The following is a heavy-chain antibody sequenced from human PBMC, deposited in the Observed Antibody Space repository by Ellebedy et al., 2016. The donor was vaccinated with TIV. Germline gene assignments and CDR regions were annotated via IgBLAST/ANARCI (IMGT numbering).Heavy chain of an antibody. Sequence: GGSLRLSCAASGFTFDDYAMHWVRQAPGKGLEWVSGISWNSGSIGYADSVKGQFTISRDNAKNSLYLQMNSLRAEDTALYYCAKDRYGGFDYWGQGTLVTVSS. J-gene: IGHJ4*02. CDR1: GFTFDDYA. CDR2: ISWNSGSI. D-gene: IGHD4-23*01. V-gene: IGHV3-9*01. CDR3: AKDRYGGFDY.